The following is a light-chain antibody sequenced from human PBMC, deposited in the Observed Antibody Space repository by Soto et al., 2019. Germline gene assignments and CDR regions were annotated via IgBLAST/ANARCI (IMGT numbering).Light chain of an antibody. V-gene: IGKV3-15*01. CDR3: QQYNNWPPWT. CDR1: QSISRN. Sequence: LMTQSPATLSVSPGERATFSCRASQSISRNLAWYQQKPGQAPRLLIYDASTRATGISARFSGSGSGTEFTLTISSLQSEDFAFYYCQQYNNWPPWTFGQGTKVEIK. J-gene: IGKJ1*01. CDR2: DAS.